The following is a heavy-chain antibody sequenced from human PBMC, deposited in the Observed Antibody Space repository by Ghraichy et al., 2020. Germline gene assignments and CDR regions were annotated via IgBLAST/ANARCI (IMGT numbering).Heavy chain of an antibody. CDR3: ARCGYDSSGPHFDY. V-gene: IGHV4-39*01. CDR1: GGSISSSSYY. D-gene: IGHD3-22*01. CDR2: IYYSGST. J-gene: IGHJ4*02. Sequence: EKRALTCTVSGGSISSSSYYWGWIRQPPGKGLEWIGSIYYSGSTYYNPSLKSRVTISVDTSKNQFSLKLSSVTAADTAVYYCARCGYDSSGPHFDYWGQGTLVTVSS.